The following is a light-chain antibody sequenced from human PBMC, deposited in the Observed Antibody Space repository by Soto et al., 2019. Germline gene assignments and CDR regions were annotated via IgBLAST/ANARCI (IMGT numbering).Light chain of an antibody. V-gene: IGLV2-8*01. CDR2: EVN. CDR3: SSYITSNNLRV. CDR1: NSDFAGYNF. Sequence: QSALTQPPSASGSSGQSVTISCTGTNSDFAGYNFVSWFQQHPGKAPRLIIYEVNERPSGVPHRFSGSKSGNTASLTISGLQADDEADYYCSSYITSNNLRVFGTGTKLTVL. J-gene: IGLJ1*01.